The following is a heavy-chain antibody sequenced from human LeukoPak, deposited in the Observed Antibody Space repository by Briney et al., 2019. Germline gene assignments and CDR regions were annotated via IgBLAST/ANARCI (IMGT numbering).Heavy chain of an antibody. Sequence: PSETLSLTCSVSGGSISSYYWSWIRQPPGKGLEWIGYIYYSGSTNYNPSLKSRVTISVDTSKNQFSLKLSSVTAADTAVYYCARGVTYYDFWSGFDNWFDPWGQGTLVTVSS. D-gene: IGHD3-3*01. CDR3: ARGVTYYDFWSGFDNWFDP. J-gene: IGHJ5*02. CDR2: IYYSGST. CDR1: GGSISSYY. V-gene: IGHV4-59*01.